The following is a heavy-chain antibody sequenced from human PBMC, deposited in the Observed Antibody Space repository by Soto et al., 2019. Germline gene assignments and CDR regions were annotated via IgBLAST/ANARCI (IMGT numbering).Heavy chain of an antibody. J-gene: IGHJ6*02. CDR2: IYYSGST. CDR1: GGSVSSGSYY. Sequence: SETLSLTCTVSGGSVSSGSYYWSWIRQPPGKGLEWIGYIYYSGSTNYNPSLKSRVTISVDTSKNQFSLKLSSVTAADTAVYYCARDVGMYYDFWSGENPNGMDVWGQGTTVTVSS. D-gene: IGHD3-3*01. V-gene: IGHV4-61*01. CDR3: ARDVGMYYDFWSGENPNGMDV.